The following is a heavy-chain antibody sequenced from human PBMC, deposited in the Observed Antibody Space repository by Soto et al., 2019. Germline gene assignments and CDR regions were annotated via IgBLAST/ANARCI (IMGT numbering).Heavy chain of an antibody. D-gene: IGHD3-22*01. CDR1: GFTFSTYG. J-gene: IGHJ4*02. CDR2: INSWGST. V-gene: IGHV3-64D*08. CDR3: VKDRLFQFDY. Sequence: VGSLRLSCSASGFTFSTYGMHWVRQAPGKGLEYVSGINSWGSTHYADSVKGRITISRDNSKNTLYLQMSSLRVEDTAVYYCVKDRLFQFDYWGQGTLVTVSS.